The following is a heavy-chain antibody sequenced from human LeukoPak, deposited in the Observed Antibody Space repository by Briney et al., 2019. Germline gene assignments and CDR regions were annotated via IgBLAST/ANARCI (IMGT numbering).Heavy chain of an antibody. J-gene: IGHJ4*02. Sequence: GGSLRLSCAGSGFNFIDNSMHWVHQAPGRGLEWVSSISSSKTYIYYRDSVKGRFTISRDNAKNSLFLQMNGLRVEDTAVYFCARGYCSGTSCYMFDSWGQGTRVIVSS. D-gene: IGHD2-2*01. V-gene: IGHV3-21*01. CDR3: ARGYCSGTSCYMFDS. CDR1: GFNFIDNS. CDR2: ISSSKTYI.